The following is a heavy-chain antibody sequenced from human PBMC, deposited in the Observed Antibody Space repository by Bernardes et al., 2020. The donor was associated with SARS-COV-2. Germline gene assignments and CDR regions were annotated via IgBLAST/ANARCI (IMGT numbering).Heavy chain of an antibody. D-gene: IGHD6-19*01. CDR1: GFTFSSYA. Sequence: VSLRLSCAASGFTFSSYAMSWVRQAPGKGLEWVSAISGSGGSTYYADSVKGRFTISRDNSKNTLYLQMNSLRAEDTAVYYCAKDLGGWWSSGWYDYYYYGMDVWGQGTTVTVSS. CDR3: AKDLGGWWSSGWYDYYYYGMDV. V-gene: IGHV3-23*01. J-gene: IGHJ6*02. CDR2: ISGSGGST.